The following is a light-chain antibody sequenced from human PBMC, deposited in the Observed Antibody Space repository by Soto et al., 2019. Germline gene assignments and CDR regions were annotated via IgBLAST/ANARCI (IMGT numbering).Light chain of an antibody. CDR3: QQYNSYPS. J-gene: IGKJ2*01. CDR2: KAS. CDR1: QSISSW. V-gene: IGKV1-5*03. Sequence: DIPMTQSPSTLSASVGDRVTITCRASQSISSWLAWYQQKPGKAPKLLIYKASSLESGVPSRFSGSGSGTEFTLTISRLQPDDFATYYCQQYNSYPSFGQGTKLEIK.